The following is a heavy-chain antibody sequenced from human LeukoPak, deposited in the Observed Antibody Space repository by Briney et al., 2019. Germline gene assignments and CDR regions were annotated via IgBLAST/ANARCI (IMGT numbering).Heavy chain of an antibody. CDR1: DDSFSTHY. V-gene: IGHV4-59*11. D-gene: IGHD1-26*01. J-gene: IGHJ4*02. CDR3: ARAILGATGPPACDY. Sequence: PSETLSLTCSVSDDSFSTHYWTWIRQPPGKGLEWIGYISSIGSTNYNPSLKSRVTISVDTSKNQFSLKLSSVTAADTAVYYCARAILGATGPPACDYWGQGTLVTVSS. CDR2: ISSIGST.